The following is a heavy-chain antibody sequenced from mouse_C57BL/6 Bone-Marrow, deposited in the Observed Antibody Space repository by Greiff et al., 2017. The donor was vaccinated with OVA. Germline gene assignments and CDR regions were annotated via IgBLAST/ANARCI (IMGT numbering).Heavy chain of an antibody. D-gene: IGHD1-1*01. CDR3: ARRATITTVVAHFDY. Sequence: QVTLKVSGPGILQSSQTLSLTCSFSGFSLSTSGMGVSWIRQPSGKGLEWLAHIYWDDDKRYNPFLKSRLTLSKDTSRNQVFLKITSVDTAATATYYCARRATITTVVAHFDYWGQGTTLTVSS. CDR2: IYWDDDK. CDR1: GFSLSTSGMG. J-gene: IGHJ2*01. V-gene: IGHV8-12*01.